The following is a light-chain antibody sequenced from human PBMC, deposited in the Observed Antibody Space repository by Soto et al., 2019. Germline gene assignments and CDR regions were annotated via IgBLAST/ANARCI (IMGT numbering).Light chain of an antibody. J-gene: IGKJ4*01. CDR3: KQYGSSPLT. V-gene: IGKV3-20*01. Sequence: EIVLTQSPGTLSLSPGERATLSCRASQSVSSSYLAWYQQKPGQAPMLLIYGASSRATDNPDRFSGSGSGTDFTLTISRLEPEDFAVYYCKQYGSSPLTFGGGTKVEIK. CDR2: GAS. CDR1: QSVSSSY.